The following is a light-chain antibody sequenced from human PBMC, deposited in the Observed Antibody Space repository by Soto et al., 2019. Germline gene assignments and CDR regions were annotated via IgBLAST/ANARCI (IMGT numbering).Light chain of an antibody. Sequence: QSVLTQPPSASGTPGQRVTISCSGSSSHIGSNTVNWYQQLPGTAPKLLIYSNNQRPSGVPDRFSGSKSGTSASLAISGLQSEDEADYSCAAWDDSLNASYVFGTGTKVTVL. V-gene: IGLV1-44*01. CDR1: SSHIGSNT. CDR3: AAWDDSLNASYV. J-gene: IGLJ1*01. CDR2: SNN.